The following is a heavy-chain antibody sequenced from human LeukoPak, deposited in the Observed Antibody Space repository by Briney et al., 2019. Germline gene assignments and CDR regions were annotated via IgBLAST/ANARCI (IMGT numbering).Heavy chain of an antibody. J-gene: IGHJ4*02. CDR1: GFTFSTYW. CDR2: INSDGSST. V-gene: IGHV3-74*01. D-gene: IGHD6-6*01. CDR3: ARDRPSHFDY. Sequence: PGESLRLSCAASGFTFSTYWMHWVRQAPGKGLVWVSGINSDGSSTRYTDSVKGRFTISRDNPKTTLYLQMNSLRAEDTAVYYCARDRPSHFDYWGQGTLVTVSS.